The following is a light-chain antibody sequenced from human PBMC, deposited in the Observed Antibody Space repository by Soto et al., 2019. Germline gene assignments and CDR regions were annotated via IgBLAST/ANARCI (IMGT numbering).Light chain of an antibody. Sequence: QSALTQPASVSGSPGQSITISCTGTSSDVGSYNLVSWYQQHPGKAPKLMIYEVSKRPSGVSNRFSGSKSGNTASRTISGLQAEDEADYYCCSYAGSRTPWVFGGGTKLTVL. CDR1: SSDVGSYNL. J-gene: IGLJ3*02. CDR3: CSYAGSRTPWV. CDR2: EVS. V-gene: IGLV2-23*02.